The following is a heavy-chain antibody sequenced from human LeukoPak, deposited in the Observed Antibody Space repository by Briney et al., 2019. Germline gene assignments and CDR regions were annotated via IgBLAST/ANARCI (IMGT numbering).Heavy chain of an antibody. D-gene: IGHD3-16*01. J-gene: IGHJ5*02. V-gene: IGHV1-18*01. Sequence: ASVKVSCKASGYIFSNFGINWVRQAPGQGLEWMGWISGYNGYTKYAQKLQGRVTMTTDTSTSTAHMELRSLRSDDTAVYYCARVSPHRKMSYGNQNWFDTWGQGTLVTVSS. CDR1: GYIFSNFG. CDR2: ISGYNGYT. CDR3: ARVSPHRKMSYGNQNWFDT.